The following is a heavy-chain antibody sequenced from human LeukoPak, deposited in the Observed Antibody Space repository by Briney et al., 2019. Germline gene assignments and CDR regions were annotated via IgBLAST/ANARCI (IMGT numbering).Heavy chain of an antibody. V-gene: IGHV3-11*01. J-gene: IGHJ3*02. Sequence: MSWIRQAPGKGLEWVSYISSSGSTIYYADSVKGRFTISRDNAKNSLYLQMNSLRAEDTAVYYCARVPTVTSTHDAFDIWGQGTMVTVSS. CDR3: ARVPTVTSTHDAFDI. D-gene: IGHD4-17*01. CDR2: ISSSGSTI.